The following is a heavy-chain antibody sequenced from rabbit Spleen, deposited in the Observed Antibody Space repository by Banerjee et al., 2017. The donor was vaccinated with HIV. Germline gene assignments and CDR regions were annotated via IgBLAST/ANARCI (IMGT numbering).Heavy chain of an antibody. CDR2: IDPIFGST. V-gene: IGHV1S47*01. J-gene: IGHJ4*01. D-gene: IGHD7-1*01. Sequence: QEQLVEFGGGLVQPGGSLKLSCKVSGFDFSSYGVSWVRQAPGKGLEWIRYIDPIFGSTYYASWVNGRFTISRHNAQNPLYLQLNSLTAADTATYFCVRDQAGYAGYGPWYFNLWGQGTLVTVS. CDR3: VRDQAGYAGYGPWYFNL. CDR1: GFDFSSYG.